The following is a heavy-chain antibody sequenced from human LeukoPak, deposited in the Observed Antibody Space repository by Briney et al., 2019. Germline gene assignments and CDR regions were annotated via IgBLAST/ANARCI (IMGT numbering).Heavy chain of an antibody. J-gene: IGHJ4*02. Sequence: PGGTPGLSCEAFELTLGSYWLSGTRQAPGKGLEWVANINQDGSKKNYVDSVKGRFTTSRDNAKNSVYLQMDSLRAGDTAVYYCAREIYGIDSWGQGTPVAVSS. CDR3: AREIYGIDS. CDR1: ELTLGSYW. CDR2: INQDGSKK. D-gene: IGHD4-17*01. V-gene: IGHV3-7*01.